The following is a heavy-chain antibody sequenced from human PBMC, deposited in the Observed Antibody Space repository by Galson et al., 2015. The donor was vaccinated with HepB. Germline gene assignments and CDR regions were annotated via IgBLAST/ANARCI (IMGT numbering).Heavy chain of an antibody. CDR1: RFNFINAW. CDR3: TTLAGAYYGTDV. V-gene: IGHV3-15*01. CDR2: IKSKTDGGTT. Sequence: SLRLSCAASRFNFINAWMSWVRQAPGKGLEWVGRIKSKTDGGTTDYAAPVQGRFTISRDDSKNTLYLQMNGLETEDTGVYSCTTLAGAYYGTDVWGQGTTVTVSS. D-gene: IGHD6-19*01. J-gene: IGHJ6*02.